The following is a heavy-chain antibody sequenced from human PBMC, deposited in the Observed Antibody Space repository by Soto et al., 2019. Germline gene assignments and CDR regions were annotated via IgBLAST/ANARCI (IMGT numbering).Heavy chain of an antibody. V-gene: IGHV3-48*02. CDR2: ISSSSSTI. J-gene: IGHJ6*02. CDR3: ARGDSGYDLGYYYYGMDV. D-gene: IGHD5-12*01. CDR1: GFTFSSYS. Sequence: EVQLVESGGGLVQPGGSLRLSCAASGFTFSSYSMNWVRQAPGKGLEWVSYISSSSSTIYYADSVKGRFTISRDNAKNSLYLQMNSLRDEDTAVYYCARGDSGYDLGYYYYGMDVWGRGTTVTVSS.